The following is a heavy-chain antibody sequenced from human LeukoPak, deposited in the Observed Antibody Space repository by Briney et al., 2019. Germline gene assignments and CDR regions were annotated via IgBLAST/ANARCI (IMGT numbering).Heavy chain of an antibody. CDR2: INPSDGST. CDR1: GYTFTSYY. J-gene: IGHJ5*02. Sequence: ASVKVSCKASGYTFTSYYMHWVRPAPGQGLEWMGVINPSDGSTTYSQKFQGRVTVTRDTSTSTVYMELSSLRSEDTAVYYCARAWRYTDWFDPWGQGTLVTVSS. CDR3: ARAWRYTDWFDP. V-gene: IGHV1-46*01. D-gene: IGHD1-14*01.